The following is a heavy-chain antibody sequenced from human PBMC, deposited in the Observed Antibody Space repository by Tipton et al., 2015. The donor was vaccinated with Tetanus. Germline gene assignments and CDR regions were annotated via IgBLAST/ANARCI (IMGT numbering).Heavy chain of an antibody. D-gene: IGHD3-10*01. CDR3: ARVPLSLPYGLDY. V-gene: IGHV4-59*11. CDR2: IYSSGST. Sequence: TLSLTCTVSGGSISGHYWNWIRQPPGKGLEWIGFIYSSGSTNYNPSLKSRVTISVDTSKNQFSLKMSSMTAADTAVYYCARVPLSLPYGLDYWGQGTRVTVSS. J-gene: IGHJ4*02. CDR1: GGSISGHY.